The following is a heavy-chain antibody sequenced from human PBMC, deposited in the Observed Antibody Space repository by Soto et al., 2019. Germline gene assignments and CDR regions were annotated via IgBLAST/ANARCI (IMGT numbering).Heavy chain of an antibody. CDR1: GGSISSYY. Sequence: QVQLQESGPGLVKPSETLSLTCTVSGGSISSYYWSWIRQPPGKGLEWIGYIYYSGSTNYNPSLKTRLTISVDTSKTQFSPKLSSGTAADTAVYYCAADSSGYFLGYWGQGTLVTVSS. V-gene: IGHV4-59*01. D-gene: IGHD3-22*01. CDR2: IYYSGST. J-gene: IGHJ4*02. CDR3: AADSSGYFLGY.